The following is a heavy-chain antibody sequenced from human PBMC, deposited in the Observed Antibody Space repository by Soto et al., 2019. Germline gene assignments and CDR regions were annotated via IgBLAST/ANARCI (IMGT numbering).Heavy chain of an antibody. D-gene: IGHD6-19*01. Sequence: QITLKESGPTLVKPTQTLTLTCTFSGFPLSTSGVGVGWIRQPPGKALEWLALIYWDDDKRYSPSLRSRLTITKDTSKSQVVLTMTNMNPVDTATYYCAHDSNGWYGFDYWGQGTLVTVSS. CDR2: IYWDDDK. J-gene: IGHJ4*02. V-gene: IGHV2-5*02. CDR1: GFPLSTSGVG. CDR3: AHDSNGWYGFDY.